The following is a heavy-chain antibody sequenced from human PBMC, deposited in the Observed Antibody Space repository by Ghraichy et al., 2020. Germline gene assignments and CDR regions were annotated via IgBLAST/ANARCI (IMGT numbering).Heavy chain of an antibody. Sequence: SETLSLTCTVSGGSISSYYWSWIRQPPGKGLEWIGYIYYSGSTNYNPSLKSRVTISVDTSKNQFSLKLSSVTAADTAVYYCARHLAYYYGMDVWGQGTTVTVSS. J-gene: IGHJ6*02. D-gene: IGHD3-3*02. CDR3: ARHLAYYYGMDV. CDR1: GGSISSYY. CDR2: IYYSGST. V-gene: IGHV4-59*08.